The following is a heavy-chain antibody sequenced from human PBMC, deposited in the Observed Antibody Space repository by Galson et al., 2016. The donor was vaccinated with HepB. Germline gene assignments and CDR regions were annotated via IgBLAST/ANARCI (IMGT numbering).Heavy chain of an antibody. CDR1: GFTFSSYA. CDR3: AKRVSSSKYFDY. D-gene: IGHD2-2*01. J-gene: IGHJ4*02. CDR2: ISRSGDAT. V-gene: IGHV3-23*01. Sequence: SLRLSCAASGFTFSSYAMDWVRQAPRKGLEWVSAISRSGDATYYADSVKGRFTIFRDNSKDTLYLQMNSLRAEDTAVYYCAKRVSSSKYFDYWGPGTLVTVSS.